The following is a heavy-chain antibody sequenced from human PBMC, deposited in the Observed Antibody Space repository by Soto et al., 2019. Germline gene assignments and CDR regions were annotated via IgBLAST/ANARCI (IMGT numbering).Heavy chain of an antibody. CDR1: GGSFGNSA. D-gene: IGHD3-3*01. V-gene: IGHV1-69*06. CDR3: ATCVTWIGYITVDS. Sequence: QVLLVQSGAEVKKPGSSVKISCKASGGSFGNSAINWVRQAPGHGLQWLGGFIPVYRTLNYAHKFQARVTITADKSTGTAYMTLNSLASNDTAVYYCATCVTWIGYITVDSWGQGTRVTVSS. CDR2: FIPVYRTL. J-gene: IGHJ4*02.